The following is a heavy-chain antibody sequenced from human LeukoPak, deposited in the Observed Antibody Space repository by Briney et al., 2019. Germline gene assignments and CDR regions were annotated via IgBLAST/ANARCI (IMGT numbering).Heavy chain of an antibody. J-gene: IGHJ6*02. CDR1: GYTLTELS. CDR3: ATGYLVTAGRMDV. CDR2: FDPEDGKT. V-gene: IGHV1-24*01. Sequence: GASVKVSCMVSGYTLTELSMFWVRQAPGKGLEWMGNFDPEDGKTVYAQKFQGRVTMTEDTSTDTAYMELSSLRSEDTAVYYCATGYLVTAGRMDVWGQGTTVTVSS. D-gene: IGHD6-13*01.